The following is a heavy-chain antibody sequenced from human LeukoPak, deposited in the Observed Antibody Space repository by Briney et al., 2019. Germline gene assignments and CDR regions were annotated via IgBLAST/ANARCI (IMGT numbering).Heavy chain of an antibody. CDR3: ARQEYCSGASCYTWFDP. CDR1: GYSINNYW. D-gene: IGHD2-15*01. J-gene: IGHJ5*02. Sequence: GESLKISCKGSGYSINNYWIAWVRQMPGKGLEWMGIIYPADSDIRYSPSFQGQVTISADKSISTAYLQWNSLKASDTAMYFCARQEYCSGASCYTWFDPWGQGTLVTVSS. CDR2: IYPADSDI. V-gene: IGHV5-51*01.